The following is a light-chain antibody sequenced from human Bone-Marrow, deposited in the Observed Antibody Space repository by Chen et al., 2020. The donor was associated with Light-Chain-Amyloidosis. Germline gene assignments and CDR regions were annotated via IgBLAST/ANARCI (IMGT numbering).Light chain of an antibody. V-gene: IGLV2-11*01. CDR1: SSDVGSYRY. CDR3: CSYAGSYPYVV. J-gene: IGLJ2*01. CDR2: DVN. Sequence: QSALTQPRSVSGSPGQSVTISCTGTSSDVGSYRYVSWYQHHPGKAPRLMIYDVNKRPSGVPDRFSGSKYGSTASLAISGLQAEDVADYSCCSYAGSYPYVVFGGGTELTVL.